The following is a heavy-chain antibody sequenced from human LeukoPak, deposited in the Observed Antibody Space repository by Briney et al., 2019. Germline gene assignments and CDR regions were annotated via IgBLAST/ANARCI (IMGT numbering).Heavy chain of an antibody. CDR1: GYSISSGYY. Sequence: SETLSLTCAVSGYSISSGYYWGWIRQPQGKGLEWIGSIYHSGSTYYNPSLKSRVTISVDTSKNQFSLKLSSVTAADTAVYYCARGRYSGSYLYFDYWGQGTLVTVSS. D-gene: IGHD1-26*01. CDR3: ARGRYSGSYLYFDY. V-gene: IGHV4-38-2*01. J-gene: IGHJ4*02. CDR2: IYHSGST.